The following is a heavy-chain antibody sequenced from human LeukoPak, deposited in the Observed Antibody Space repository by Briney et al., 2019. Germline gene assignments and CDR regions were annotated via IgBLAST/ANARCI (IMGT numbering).Heavy chain of an antibody. V-gene: IGHV3-66*01. CDR1: GFTVSSNY. Sequence: GGSLRLSCAASGFTVSSNYMSWVRQAPGKGLEWVSVIYSGGSTYYADSVKGRFTISRDNSKNTLYLQMNSLRAEDTAVYYCAKSGDSSGYYSRWFDPWGQGTLVTVSS. CDR3: AKSGDSSGYYSRWFDP. CDR2: IYSGGST. D-gene: IGHD3-22*01. J-gene: IGHJ5*02.